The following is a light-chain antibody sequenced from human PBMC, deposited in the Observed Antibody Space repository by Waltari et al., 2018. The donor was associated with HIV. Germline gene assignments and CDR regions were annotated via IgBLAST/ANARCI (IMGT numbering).Light chain of an antibody. Sequence: EIVLTQSPGTLSLSPGERATLSCRASQSVSSDYLAWYQQKPAQAPRLLIYGASSRAIGIPDRFSGGGSGTDFTLTISRLEPEDFAVYYCQQYGNSPRTFGQGTKVETK. V-gene: IGKV3-20*01. CDR3: QQYGNSPRT. CDR2: GAS. CDR1: QSVSSDY. J-gene: IGKJ1*01.